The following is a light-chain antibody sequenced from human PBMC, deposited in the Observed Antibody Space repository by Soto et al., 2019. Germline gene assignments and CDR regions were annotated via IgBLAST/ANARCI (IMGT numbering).Light chain of an antibody. J-gene: IGKJ1*01. CDR3: QQYNNWPPRT. Sequence: EIVMTQSPATLSVSPGERATLSCRASQSVSSNLAWYQQKPGQAPRLLIYGASTRATGIPARFSGSGSGTEFTLTISSLQSEDSAVYYCQQYNNWPPRTFGQGTKVDIK. CDR2: GAS. CDR1: QSVSSN. V-gene: IGKV3-15*01.